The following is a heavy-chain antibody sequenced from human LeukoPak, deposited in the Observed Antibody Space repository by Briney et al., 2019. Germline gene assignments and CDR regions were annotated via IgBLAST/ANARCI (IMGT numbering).Heavy chain of an antibody. J-gene: IGHJ6*03. CDR3: ARPRGYYYYYYMDV. D-gene: IGHD3-10*01. CDR1: GGSISSYY. CDR2: IYDSGST. Sequence: SETLSLTCSVSGGSISSYYWSWIRQPPGKGLEWIGNIYDSGSTNYNPSLKSRVTISVETSKNQFSLKLSSVTAADTAVYYCARPRGYYYYYYMDVWGKGTTVTVSS. V-gene: IGHV4-59*12.